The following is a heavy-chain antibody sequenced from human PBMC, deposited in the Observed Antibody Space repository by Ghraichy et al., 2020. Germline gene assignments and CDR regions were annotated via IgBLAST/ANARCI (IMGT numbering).Heavy chain of an antibody. CDR3: AKDLGPRYYYDSSGYLDY. D-gene: IGHD3-22*01. CDR1: GFTFSSYA. V-gene: IGHV3-23*01. J-gene: IGHJ4*02. CDR2: ISGSGGST. Sequence: GGSLRLSCAASGFTFSSYAMSWVRQAPGKGLEWVSAISGSGGSTYYADSVKGRFTISRDNSKNTLYLQMNSLRAEDTAVYYCAKDLGPRYYYDSSGYLDYWGQGTLVTVSS.